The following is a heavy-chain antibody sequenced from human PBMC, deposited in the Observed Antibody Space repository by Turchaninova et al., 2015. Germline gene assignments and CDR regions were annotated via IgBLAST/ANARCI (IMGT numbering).Heavy chain of an antibody. Sequence: QVQLQESGPGLVTPSETLSLTCVVSGLSISGNYFWGWIRQPPGRGLEWVGSIYHGGNTYYNSSLGSRVTISVDTSKNQFSLKLTSVTAADTAVYYCARRVGAWISWGQGTLVTVSS. CDR1: GLSISGNYF. J-gene: IGHJ5*01. CDR2: IYHGGNT. CDR3: ARRVGAWIS. D-gene: IGHD1-26*01. V-gene: IGHV4-38-2*01.